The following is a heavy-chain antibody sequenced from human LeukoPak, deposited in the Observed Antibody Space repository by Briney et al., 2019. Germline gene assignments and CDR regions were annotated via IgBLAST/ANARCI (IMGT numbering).Heavy chain of an antibody. CDR3: ARTKLDLNWFDP. Sequence: SETLSLTCTVPGGSISSSSYYWGWIRQPPGKGLEWIGSIYYSGSTYYNPSLKSRVTISVDTSKNQFSLKLSSVTAADTAVYYCARTKLDLNWFDPWGQGTLVTVSS. D-gene: IGHD1-1*01. CDR1: GGSISSSSYY. J-gene: IGHJ5*02. V-gene: IGHV4-39*01. CDR2: IYYSGST.